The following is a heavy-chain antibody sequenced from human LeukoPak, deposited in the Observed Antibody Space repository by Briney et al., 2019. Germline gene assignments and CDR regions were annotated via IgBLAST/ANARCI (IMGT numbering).Heavy chain of an antibody. D-gene: IGHD1-26*01. CDR1: GASISSYY. Sequence: PSETLSLTCTVSGASISSYYWSLIRQPPGKGLEWIGYIHYGGSTNYNPSLKSRVTISVDTSKNQFSLNLNSLTAADTALYYCDCGTYYSFDYWGQGTLVTVSS. J-gene: IGHJ4*02. V-gene: IGHV4-59*01. CDR2: IHYGGST. CDR3: DCGTYYSFDY.